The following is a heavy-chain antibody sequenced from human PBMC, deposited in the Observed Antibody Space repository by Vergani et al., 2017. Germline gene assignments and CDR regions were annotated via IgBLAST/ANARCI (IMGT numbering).Heavy chain of an antibody. Sequence: QVQLVQSGAEMKKPGASVNVSCKTSGYSFNSYGINWVRQAPGQGLEWMGWINPNSGGTNYAQKFQGRVTMTRDTSISTAYMELSRLRSDDTAVYYCARGIIAVAGTFPLDYWGQGTLVTVSS. CDR1: GYSFNSYG. CDR3: ARGIIAVAGTFPLDY. CDR2: INPNSGGT. V-gene: IGHV1-2*02. D-gene: IGHD6-19*01. J-gene: IGHJ4*02.